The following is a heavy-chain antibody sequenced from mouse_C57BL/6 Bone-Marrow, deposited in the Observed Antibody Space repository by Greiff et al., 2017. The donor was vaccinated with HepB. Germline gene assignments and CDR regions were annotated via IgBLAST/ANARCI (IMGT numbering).Heavy chain of an antibody. CDR2: IDPETCGT. J-gene: IGHJ1*03. D-gene: IGHD2-1*01. Sequence: QVQLQQPGAELVKPGASVKLSCKASGYTFTSYWMHWVKQRPGRGLEWIGRIDPETCGTAYNQKFKGKATLTADKSSSTAYMELRSLTSEDSAVYYCTRRRVYGNYWYFDVWGTGTTVTVSS. V-gene: IGHV1-62-3*01. CDR1: GYTFTSYW. CDR3: TRRRVYGNYWYFDV.